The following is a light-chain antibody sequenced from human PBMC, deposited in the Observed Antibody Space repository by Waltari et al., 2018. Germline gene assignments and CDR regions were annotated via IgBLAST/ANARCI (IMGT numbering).Light chain of an antibody. V-gene: IGKV3-15*01. Sequence: DRVLPKSPAPLSVSCGEQATLSCRARQTVATKLAWFQEKPCQAPRLLIYGASTRAPGSPVRFSGSGSGTEFTLTITNLQFEDSALFFCQQYHSWPPYTFGQGTKLEIK. J-gene: IGKJ2*01. CDR2: GAS. CDR3: QQYHSWPPYT. CDR1: QTVATK.